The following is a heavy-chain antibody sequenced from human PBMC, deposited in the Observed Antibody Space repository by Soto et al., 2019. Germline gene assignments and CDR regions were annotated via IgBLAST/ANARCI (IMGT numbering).Heavy chain of an antibody. J-gene: IGHJ4*02. D-gene: IGHD3-16*02. Sequence: EVQLVESGGGLVKPGGSLRLSCAAPGFTFSNAWMSWVRQAQGKGLEWVGGIKSKTDGGKTDYAAPVKGRFTISRDDSKNTLYLQMNSLKTEDTAVYYCTTDYMITFGGVIVINYWGQGTLVTVSS. CDR1: GFTFSNAW. V-gene: IGHV3-15*01. CDR2: IKSKTDGGKT. CDR3: TTDYMITFGGVIVINY.